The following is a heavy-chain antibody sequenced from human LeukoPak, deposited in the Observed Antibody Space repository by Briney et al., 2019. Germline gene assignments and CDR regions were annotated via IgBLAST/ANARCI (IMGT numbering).Heavy chain of an antibody. V-gene: IGHV3-21*01. J-gene: IGHJ4*02. CDR3: ARDLASGGGTSYDLPRDC. CDR1: GFTFSSYG. CDR2: ISSSSSYI. D-gene: IGHD5-12*01. Sequence: PGGSLRLSCAASGFTFSSYGMHWVRQAPGKGLEWVSSISSSSSYIYYTDSVRGRFTISRDNAKNSLYLQMNSLRAEDTAMYYCARDLASGGGTSYDLPRDCWGQGTLVTVSS.